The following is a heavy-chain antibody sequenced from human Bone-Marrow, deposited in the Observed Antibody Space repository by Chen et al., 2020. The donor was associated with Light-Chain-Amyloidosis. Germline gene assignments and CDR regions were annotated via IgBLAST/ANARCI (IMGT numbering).Heavy chain of an antibody. CDR1: GFAFSSYA. J-gene: IGHJ3*02. CDR2: ISGSGGSR. CDR3: AKDISYDDILPGYPADAFDI. D-gene: IGHD3-9*01. Sequence: EVQLVESGGGLLQRGGSLRLSCAASGFAFSSYAMSWVRQAPGRGLEWVSTISGSGGSRYYGDSVKCRLTISRDNSKNALFRRMNSLRAEDTAVYYCAKDISYDDILPGYPADAFDIWGQGTMVTVSS. V-gene: IGHV3-23*04.